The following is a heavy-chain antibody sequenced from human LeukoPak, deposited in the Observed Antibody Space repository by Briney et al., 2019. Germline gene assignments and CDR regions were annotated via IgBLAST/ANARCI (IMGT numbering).Heavy chain of an antibody. Sequence: SGPTLVNPTQTLTLTCTFSGFSLSTSGMSVSWIRQPPGKALEWLARIDWDDDKYYSTSVKTRLTLSKDTSKNQVVLTMTNMDPVDTATYYCARMGSGNYRFDYWGQGALVTVSS. CDR1: GFSLSTSGMS. J-gene: IGHJ4*02. V-gene: IGHV2-70*11. CDR2: IDWDDDK. D-gene: IGHD1-26*01. CDR3: ARMGSGNYRFDY.